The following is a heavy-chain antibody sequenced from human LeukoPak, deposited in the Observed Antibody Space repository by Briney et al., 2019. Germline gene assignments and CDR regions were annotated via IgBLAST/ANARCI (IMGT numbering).Heavy chain of an antibody. J-gene: IGHJ5*02. V-gene: IGHV3-53*01. CDR3: ARDAPQVPAAGVLAS. CDR1: GFTVSDNY. D-gene: IGHD6-13*01. Sequence: PGGSLRLSCAASGFTVSDNYMSCVRQAPGKGLECVSVMYSRGDTYYAKSLKGRFTFSIDISKNTLYLQMNGLRTEDTAMYYCARDAPQVPAAGVLASWGQGTLVIVSS. CDR2: MYSRGDT.